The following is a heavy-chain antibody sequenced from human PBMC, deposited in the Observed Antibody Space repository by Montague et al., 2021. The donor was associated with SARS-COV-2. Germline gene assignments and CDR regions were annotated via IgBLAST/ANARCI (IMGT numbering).Heavy chain of an antibody. Sequence: SETLSLTCTVSGGSISSSNYYWDWIRQPPEKGLEWIGSIYDSGSTYYNPSLKSRVTISVDTSKNHFSLKLSSVTAADTAVYYCARRGRKLLPVATTIGGFDTWGQGTMVTVSS. J-gene: IGHJ3*02. CDR2: IYDSGST. D-gene: IGHD5-12*01. CDR3: ARRGRKLLPVATTIGGFDT. V-gene: IGHV4-39*02. CDR1: GGSISSSNYY.